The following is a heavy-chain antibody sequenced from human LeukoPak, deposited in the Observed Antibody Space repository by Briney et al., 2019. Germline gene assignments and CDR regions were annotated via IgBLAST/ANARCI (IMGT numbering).Heavy chain of an antibody. V-gene: IGHV3-9*01. CDR1: GFTLDDYA. CDR2: ISWNSGSI. Sequence: GGSLRLSCAASGFTLDDYAMHWVRQAPGEGLEWVSGISWNSGSIGYADSVKGRFTIFRDNAKNSLYLQMNSLRAEDTALYYCAKDRAYSSSHFDYWGQGTLVTVSS. D-gene: IGHD6-13*01. CDR3: AKDRAYSSSHFDY. J-gene: IGHJ4*02.